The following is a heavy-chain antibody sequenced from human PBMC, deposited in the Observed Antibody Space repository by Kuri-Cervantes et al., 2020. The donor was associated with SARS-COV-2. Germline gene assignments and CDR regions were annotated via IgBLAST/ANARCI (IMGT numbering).Heavy chain of an antibody. Sequence: GALRLSCAASGFTFDDYGMSWVRQAPGKGLEWVSGINWNGGSTGYADSVKGRFTISRDNAKNSLYLQMNSLRAEDTAVYYCASDHNQDAFDIWGQGTMVTVSS. J-gene: IGHJ3*02. V-gene: IGHV3-20*04. CDR3: ASDHNQDAFDI. CDR1: GFTFDDYG. D-gene: IGHD1-14*01. CDR2: INWNGGST.